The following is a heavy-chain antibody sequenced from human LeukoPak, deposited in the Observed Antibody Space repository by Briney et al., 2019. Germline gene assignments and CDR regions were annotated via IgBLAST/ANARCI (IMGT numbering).Heavy chain of an antibody. D-gene: IGHD1-26*01. V-gene: IGHV3-74*01. CDR1: GFTFSSSW. Sequence: KAGGSLRLSCAVSGFTFSSSWMHWVRQAPGKGLVWVSRINSDASTTSYADSVKGRFTISRDNAKNTLHLQMNSLRAEDTAVYYCTRVAGSGSVDWGQGTLVTVSS. CDR3: TRVAGSGSVD. J-gene: IGHJ4*02. CDR2: INSDASTT.